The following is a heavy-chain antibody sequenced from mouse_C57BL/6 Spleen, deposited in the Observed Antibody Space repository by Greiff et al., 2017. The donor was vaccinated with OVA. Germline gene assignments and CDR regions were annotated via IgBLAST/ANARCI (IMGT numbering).Heavy chain of an antibody. J-gene: IGHJ2*01. D-gene: IGHD3-2*02. CDR3: ARSKVSTAQATYFDY. V-gene: IGHV1-53*01. Sequence: QVQLQQPGTELVKPGASVKLSCKASGYTFTSYWMHWVKQRPGQGLEWIGNINPSNGGTNYNEKFKSKATLTVDKSSSTAYMQRSSLTSEDSAVYYCARSKVSTAQATYFDYWGQGTTLTVSS. CDR2: INPSNGGT. CDR1: GYTFTSYW.